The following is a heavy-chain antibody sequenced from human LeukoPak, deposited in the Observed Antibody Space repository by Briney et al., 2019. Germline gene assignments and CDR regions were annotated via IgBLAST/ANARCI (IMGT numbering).Heavy chain of an antibody. J-gene: IGHJ4*02. Sequence: SETLSLTCTVSGGSVSTDDYYWSWIRQPPGKGLEWIGYIHDSGSTNYNPSPKSRVAISVDTSKNQFSLRLSSVSAADAAVYYCARDLVNWGQGTLVTVPS. CDR3: ARDLVN. V-gene: IGHV4-61*08. D-gene: IGHD2-21*01. CDR1: GGSVSTDDYY. CDR2: IHDSGST.